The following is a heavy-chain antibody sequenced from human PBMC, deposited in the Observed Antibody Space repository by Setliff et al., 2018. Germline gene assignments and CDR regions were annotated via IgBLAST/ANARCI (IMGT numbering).Heavy chain of an antibody. D-gene: IGHD1-26*01. Sequence: GASVKVSCKASGHRFTDYNLHWVRQAPGQGLEWMGWINPDSGDTHSAQKFQGRVTMTRDTSINTAYMELGSLTSDDTAFYYCVRSGKFGMRFWFDQWGQGTLVTVSS. CDR2: INPDSGDT. V-gene: IGHV1-2*02. J-gene: IGHJ5*02. CDR3: VRSGKFGMRFWFDQ. CDR1: GHRFTDYN.